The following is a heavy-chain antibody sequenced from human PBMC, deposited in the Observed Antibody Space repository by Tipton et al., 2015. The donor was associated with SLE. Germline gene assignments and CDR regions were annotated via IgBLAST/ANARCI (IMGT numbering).Heavy chain of an antibody. V-gene: IGHV3-30*03. D-gene: IGHD3-10*01. J-gene: IGHJ3*02. CDR2: ISDDRSNK. Sequence: QLVQSGGGVVQPGRSLRLSCAASGITFSSYVMHWVRQAPGKGLEWVAVISDDRSNKYYADSVKGRFTISRDNSKNALHLQMNSLRTEDTAVYYCARGGYYYGSGSPDVFDIWGQGTMVTVSS. CDR3: ARGGYYYGSGSPDVFDI. CDR1: GITFSSYV.